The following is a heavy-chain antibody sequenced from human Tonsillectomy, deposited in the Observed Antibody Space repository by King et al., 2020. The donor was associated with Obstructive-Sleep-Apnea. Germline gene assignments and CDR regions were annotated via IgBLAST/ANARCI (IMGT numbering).Heavy chain of an antibody. D-gene: IGHD2-21*02. CDR2: IYDSGRS. CDR3: ARGGDFASDAFDI. CDR1: GGSITSYTYF. J-gene: IGHJ3*02. Sequence: QLQLQESGAGLVKPSGTLSLTCTVSGGSITSYTYFWGWIRQPPGKGLEWIGSIYDSGRSFCNPSLDSRATITIDTSRNDFSLKGNSVTAADTAMYYCARGGDFASDAFDIWGPGTLVTVSS. V-gene: IGHV4-39*02.